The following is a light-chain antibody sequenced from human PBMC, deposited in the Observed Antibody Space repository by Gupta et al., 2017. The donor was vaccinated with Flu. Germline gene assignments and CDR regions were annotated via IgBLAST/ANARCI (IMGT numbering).Light chain of an antibody. Sequence: ERATLSCKDSKSVSSYLWGYQQKTGQDARLLLDDAANRATGVTARCIGSGSGTDFTLTISSLEAEDFAVYYCQQRDNWPPWTFGQGTKVEIK. J-gene: IGKJ1*01. V-gene: IGKV3-11*01. CDR3: QQRDNWPPWT. CDR2: DAA. CDR1: KSVSSY.